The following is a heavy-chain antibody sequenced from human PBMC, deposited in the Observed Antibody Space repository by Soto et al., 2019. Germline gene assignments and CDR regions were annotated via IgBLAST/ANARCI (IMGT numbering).Heavy chain of an antibody. J-gene: IGHJ4*02. CDR1: GDSVSTNSAA. CDR3: ERGESISVAWFDY. D-gene: IGHD6-19*01. CDR2: TYYRSKWYN. V-gene: IGHV6-1*01. Sequence: SQTLSLACAISGDSVSTNSAACNWIRQSPSRGLEWLGRTYYRSKWYNDYAVSVKSRITINPDTSKNQFSLQLNSVTPEDTAVYYCERGESISVAWFDYWGQGTLVTVSS.